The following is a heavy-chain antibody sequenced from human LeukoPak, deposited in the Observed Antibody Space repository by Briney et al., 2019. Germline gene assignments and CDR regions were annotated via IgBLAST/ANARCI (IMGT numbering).Heavy chain of an antibody. J-gene: IGHJ4*02. CDR1: GFTFSSYS. Sequence: GGSLRLSCAASGFTFSSYSMNWVRQAPGKGLEWVSSIRSSSSYIYYADSVKGRFTISRDNAKNSLYLQMNSLRAEDTAVYYCARDWYCSSTSCPLDYWGQGTLVTVSS. D-gene: IGHD2-2*01. V-gene: IGHV3-21*01. CDR2: IRSSSSYI. CDR3: ARDWYCSSTSCPLDY.